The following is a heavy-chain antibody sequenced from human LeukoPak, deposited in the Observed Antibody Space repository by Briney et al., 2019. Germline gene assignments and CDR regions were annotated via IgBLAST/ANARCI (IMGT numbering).Heavy chain of an antibody. V-gene: IGHV3-21*01. CDR1: GFTFSNYY. CDR3: AREQIAAAGGFDY. D-gene: IGHD6-13*01. CDR2: ISSSSSSI. J-gene: IGHJ4*02. Sequence: PGGSLRLSCAASGFTFSNYYMNWVRQAPGKGLEWVSSISSSSSSIYFADSMKGRFTISRDNAKSSLYLQMNSLRAEDTAVYYCAREQIAAAGGFDYWGQGALVTVSS.